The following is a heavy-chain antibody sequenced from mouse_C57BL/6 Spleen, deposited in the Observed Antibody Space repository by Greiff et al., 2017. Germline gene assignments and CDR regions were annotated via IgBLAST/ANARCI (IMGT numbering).Heavy chain of an antibody. CDR1: GFTFSDYY. CDR3: ARETGTGTFAY. J-gene: IGHJ3*01. CDR2: INYDGSST. Sequence: DVKLVESEGGLVQPGSSMKLSCTASGFTFSDYYMAWVRQVPEKGLEWVANINYDGSSTYYLDSLKSRFIISRDNAKNILYLQMSSLKSEDTATYYCARETGTGTFAYWGQGTLVTVSA. V-gene: IGHV5-16*01. D-gene: IGHD4-1*01.